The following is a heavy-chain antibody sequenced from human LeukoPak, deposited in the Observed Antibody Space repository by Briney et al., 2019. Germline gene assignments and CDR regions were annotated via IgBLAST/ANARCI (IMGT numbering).Heavy chain of an antibody. CDR2: INHSGST. Sequence: PSETLSLTCAICGGSFSGYYWSWIRQPPGKGLEWIGEINHSGSTYYNPSLNSRVTISVDTSKNQFSLKLSSVTAADTAVYYCALGYYYDSSGSPFDYWGQGTLVTVSS. V-gene: IGHV4-34*01. CDR1: GGSFSGYY. CDR3: ALGYYYDSSGSPFDY. D-gene: IGHD3-22*01. J-gene: IGHJ4*02.